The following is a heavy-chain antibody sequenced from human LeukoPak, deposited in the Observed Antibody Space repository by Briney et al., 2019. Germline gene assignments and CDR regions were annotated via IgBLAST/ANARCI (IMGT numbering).Heavy chain of an antibody. CDR3: ARDRGYCSSTSCSFWFDP. V-gene: IGHV3-30-3*01. J-gene: IGHJ5*02. Sequence: PGGSLRLSCAASGFTFSSYAMHWVRQAPGKGLEWVAVISYDGSNKYYADSVKGRFTISRDNSKNTLYLQMNSLRAEDTAVYYCARDRGYCSSTSCSFWFDPWGQGTLVTVSS. CDR1: GFTFSSYA. D-gene: IGHD2-2*01. CDR2: ISYDGSNK.